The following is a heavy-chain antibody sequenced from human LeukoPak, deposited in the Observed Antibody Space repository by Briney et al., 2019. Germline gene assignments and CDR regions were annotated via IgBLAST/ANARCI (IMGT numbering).Heavy chain of an antibody. D-gene: IGHD1/OR15-1a*01. CDR1: EFAFSTSA. CDR3: ARAGWNTLSADY. Sequence: PGRSLRLSCEVSEFAFSTSAMHWVRQAPGKGLEWVAVISYDGSSKYYADSVKGRFTISRDNSKSALYLQMDSLRADDTAVYYCARAGWNTLSADYWGQGTLVTVSS. J-gene: IGHJ4*02. V-gene: IGHV3-30*01. CDR2: ISYDGSSK.